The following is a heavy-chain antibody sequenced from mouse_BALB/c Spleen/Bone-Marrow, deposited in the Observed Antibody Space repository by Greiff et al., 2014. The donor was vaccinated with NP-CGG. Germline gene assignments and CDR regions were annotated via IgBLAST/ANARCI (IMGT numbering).Heavy chain of an antibody. J-gene: IGHJ3*01. Sequence: QVQLKESGPELVKPGASVKISCKASGYAFSSSWMNWVKQRPRQGLEWIGRIYPGDGNTNYNGKFKGKATLTADKSSTTAYMQLSSLTSVDSAVYFCALYDYDGLSWFAYWGQGTLVTVSA. CDR3: ALYDYDGLSWFAY. V-gene: IGHV1-82*01. D-gene: IGHD2-4*01. CDR2: IYPGDGNT. CDR1: GYAFSSSW.